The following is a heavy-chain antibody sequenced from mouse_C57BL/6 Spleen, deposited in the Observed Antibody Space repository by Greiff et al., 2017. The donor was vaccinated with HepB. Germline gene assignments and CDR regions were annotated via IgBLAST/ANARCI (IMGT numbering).Heavy chain of an antibody. CDR1: GYTFTSYW. D-gene: IGHD3-1*01. CDR3: TRGAIFRGYFDV. V-gene: IGHV1-5*01. CDR2: IYPGNSDT. J-gene: IGHJ1*03. Sequence: EVQLQQSGTVLARPGASVKMSCKTSGYTFTSYWMHWVKQRPGQGLEWIGAIYPGNSDTSYNQKFKGKAKLTAVTSASTAYMELSSLTNEDSAVYYCTRGAIFRGYFDVWGTGTTVTVSS.